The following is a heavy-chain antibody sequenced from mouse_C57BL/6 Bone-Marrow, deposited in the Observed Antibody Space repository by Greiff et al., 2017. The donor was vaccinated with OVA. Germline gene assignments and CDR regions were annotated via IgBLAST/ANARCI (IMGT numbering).Heavy chain of an antibody. CDR3: TRWDYGSSSWYFDV. J-gene: IGHJ1*03. V-gene: IGHV1-5*01. Sequence: VQLQQSGTVLARPGASVKMSCKTSGYTFTSYWMHWVKQRPGQGLEWIGAIYPGNSDTSYNQKFKGKAKLTAVTSASTAYMELSSLTNEDSAVYYCTRWDYGSSSWYFDVWGTGTTVTVSS. CDR2: IYPGNSDT. CDR1: GYTFTSYW. D-gene: IGHD1-1*01.